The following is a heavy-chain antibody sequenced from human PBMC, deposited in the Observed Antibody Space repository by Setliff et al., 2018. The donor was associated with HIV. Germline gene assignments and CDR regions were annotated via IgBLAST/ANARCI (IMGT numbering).Heavy chain of an antibody. Sequence: PGGSLRLSCSASGFSFGDFAMSWVRQAPGKGLECVGFIRSKARGGATEYAASVKGRFTISRDDSKSIAYLQMDSLKAEDTAVYYCTANYEHYWGQGTLVTVSS. CDR3: TANYEHY. CDR1: GFSFGDFA. CDR2: IRSKARGGAT. V-gene: IGHV3-49*04. J-gene: IGHJ4*02. D-gene: IGHD4-4*01.